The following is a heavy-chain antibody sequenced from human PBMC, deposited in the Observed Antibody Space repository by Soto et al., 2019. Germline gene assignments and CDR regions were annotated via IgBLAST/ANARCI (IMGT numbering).Heavy chain of an antibody. CDR1: EFTFSSYV. Sequence: PGGSLRLSCVASEFTFSSYVMSWVRQAPGKGLEWVSAISYSGGSTYYADSVKGRFTISRDNSKNTLYLQMNSLRDEDTAVYYCAKVPTGEMATVFQAFDIWGQGTMVTVSS. D-gene: IGHD4-4*01. CDR3: AKVPTGEMATVFQAFDI. J-gene: IGHJ3*02. CDR2: ISYSGGST. V-gene: IGHV3-23*01.